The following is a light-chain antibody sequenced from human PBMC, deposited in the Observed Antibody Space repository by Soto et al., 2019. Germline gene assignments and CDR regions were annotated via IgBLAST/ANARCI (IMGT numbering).Light chain of an antibody. V-gene: IGKV3-20*01. CDR1: QSVSSSY. Sequence: EIVLTQSPGTLSLSPGERATLSCRASQSVSSSYLAWYQQKPGQAPRLLIYGASSRATGIPDRFSGSGSGTDFTLTISRLEPEDFAVYYCQQYGSSHSLSAWTFGQGTKVDIK. CDR2: GAS. CDR3: QQYGSSHSLSAWT. J-gene: IGKJ1*01.